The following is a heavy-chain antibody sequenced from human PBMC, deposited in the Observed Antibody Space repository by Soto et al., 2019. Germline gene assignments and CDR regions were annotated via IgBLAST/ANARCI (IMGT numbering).Heavy chain of an antibody. CDR3: ARSPKYFGVVIQDPYYFDY. J-gene: IGHJ4*02. Sequence: NPSETLSLTCTVSGGSISSYYWSCIRQPPGKGLEWIGYIYYRGSTNYNPSLKSQVTISVDTSKNQFSLKLSSVTAADTAVYYCARSPKYFGVVIQDPYYFDYWGQGTLVTVSS. V-gene: IGHV4-59*01. CDR2: IYYRGST. D-gene: IGHD3-3*01. CDR1: GGSISSYY.